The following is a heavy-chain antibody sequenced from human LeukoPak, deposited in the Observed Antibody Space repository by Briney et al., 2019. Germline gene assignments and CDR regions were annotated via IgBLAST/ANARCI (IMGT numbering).Heavy chain of an antibody. V-gene: IGHV4-39*01. CDR2: IYYSGST. CDR1: GGSISSSSYY. J-gene: IGHJ4*02. Sequence: KPSETLSLTCTVSGGSISSSSYYWGWIRQPPGKGLEWIGSIYYSGSTYYSPSLKSRVTISVDTSKNQLSLKLSSVTAADTAVYYCARGPVTTHSGFDSWGQGTLVTVSS. CDR3: ARGPVTTHSGFDS. D-gene: IGHD4-17*01.